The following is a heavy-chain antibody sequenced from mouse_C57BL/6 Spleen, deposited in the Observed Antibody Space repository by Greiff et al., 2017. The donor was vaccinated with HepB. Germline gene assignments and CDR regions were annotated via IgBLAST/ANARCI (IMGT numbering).Heavy chain of an antibody. CDR3: TRSKVGLLGYFDY. D-gene: IGHD2-3*01. CDR1: GYTFTDYE. CDR2: IDPETGGT. V-gene: IGHV1-15*01. Sequence: VQLQQSGAELVRPGASVTLSCKASGYTFTDYEMHWVKQTPVHGLEWIGAIDPETGGTAYNQKFKGKAILTADKSSSTAYMELRSLTSEDSAVYYCTRSKVGLLGYFDYWGPGTTLTVSS. J-gene: IGHJ2*01.